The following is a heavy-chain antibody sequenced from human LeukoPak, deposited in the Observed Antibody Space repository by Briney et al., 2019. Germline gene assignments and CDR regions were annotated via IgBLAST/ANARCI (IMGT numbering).Heavy chain of an antibody. CDR2: IYTSGST. CDR3: AQTRELLGAFDI. CDR1: GGSISSYY. D-gene: IGHD1-26*01. Sequence: PSETLSLTCTVSGGSISSYYWSWIRQPPGKGLEWIGYIYTSGSTNYNPSLKSRVTISVDTSKNQFSLKLSSMTAADTAVYYCAQTRELLGAFDIWGQGTMVTVSS. J-gene: IGHJ3*02. V-gene: IGHV4-4*09.